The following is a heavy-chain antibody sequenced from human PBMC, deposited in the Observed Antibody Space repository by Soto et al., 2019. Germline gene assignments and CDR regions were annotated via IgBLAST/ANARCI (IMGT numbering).Heavy chain of an antibody. CDR3: AMPHSGGVIIPFDY. CDR1: GGTFSSFA. V-gene: IGHV1-69*12. D-gene: IGHD3-16*02. J-gene: IGHJ4*02. Sequence: QVQLVQSGAEVKKPGSSVKVSCRASGGTFSSFAFSWVRQVPGQGLEWMGGIIPSFDTANYAQKVQGRVTITADESTSTAYMELSSLTSEDTAVYFCAMPHSGGVIIPFDYWGQGTLVTVSS. CDR2: IIPSFDTA.